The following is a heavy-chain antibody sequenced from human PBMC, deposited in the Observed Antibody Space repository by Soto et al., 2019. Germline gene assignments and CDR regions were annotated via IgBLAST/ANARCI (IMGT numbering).Heavy chain of an antibody. D-gene: IGHD1-7*01. V-gene: IGHV1-69*13. CDR2: IIPIFGTA. Sequence: SGKVSCKASGGTFSSYAISWVRQAPGQGLEWMGGIIPIFGTANYAQKFQGRVTITADESTSTAYMELSSLRSEDTAVYYCARDDAGITGTTDYYYGMDVWGQGTTVTVSS. CDR3: ARDDAGITGTTDYYYGMDV. J-gene: IGHJ6*02. CDR1: GGTFSSYA.